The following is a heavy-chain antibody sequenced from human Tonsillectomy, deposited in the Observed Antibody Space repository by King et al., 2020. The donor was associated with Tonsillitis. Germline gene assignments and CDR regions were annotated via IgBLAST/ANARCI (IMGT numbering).Heavy chain of an antibody. CDR2: ISYDGSNK. Sequence: VQLVESGGGVVQPGRSLRLSCAASGFTFSSYAMHWVRQAPGKGLEWVAVISYDGSNKYYADSVKGRFTISRDTSKNTLYLQMNSLRAEDTAVYYCARMGGKSRDGNKGGFAYWAQETLVPVPP. D-gene: IGHD5-24*01. CDR1: GFTFSSYA. V-gene: IGHV3-30*04. J-gene: IGHJ4*02. CDR3: ARMGGKSRDGNKGGFAY.